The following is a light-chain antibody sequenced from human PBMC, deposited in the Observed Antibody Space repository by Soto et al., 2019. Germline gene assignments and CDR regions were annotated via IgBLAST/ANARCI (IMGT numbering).Light chain of an antibody. J-gene: IGKJ4*01. Sequence: DIQMTQSPSSLSASVGDRVTITCRASQGISSWLAWYQQKPEKAPKSLIYAASNLQSGVPSRFSGGGSGTDFTLTISSLQHDFFATYYGQQYSSYPLTFGGGTKVEIK. CDR2: AAS. CDR1: QGISSW. CDR3: QQYSSYPLT. V-gene: IGKV1D-16*01.